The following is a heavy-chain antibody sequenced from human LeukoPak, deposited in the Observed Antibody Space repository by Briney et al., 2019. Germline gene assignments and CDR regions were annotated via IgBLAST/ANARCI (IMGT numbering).Heavy chain of an antibody. CDR1: GGSISSSNW. Sequence: PSGTLSLTCAVSGGSISSSNWRSWVRQPPGKGLEWIGYIYYSGSTNYNTPLKSRVTISVDTSKNQFSLKLSSVTAADTAVYYCARMVGPRYFDLWGRGTLVTVSS. V-gene: IGHV4-4*02. D-gene: IGHD1-26*01. J-gene: IGHJ2*01. CDR2: IYYSGST. CDR3: ARMVGPRYFDL.